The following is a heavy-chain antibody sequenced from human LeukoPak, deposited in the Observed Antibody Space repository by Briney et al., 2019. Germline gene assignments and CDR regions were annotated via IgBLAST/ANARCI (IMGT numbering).Heavy chain of an antibody. Sequence: PSETLSLTCAVYGGSFSGYYWSRIRQPPGKGLEWIGEINHSGSTNYNPSLKSRVTMSVDRTKNQLSLKLSSVTAADAAVYYCAKMSSSYNWFDPWGQGTLVTVSS. D-gene: IGHD6-6*01. CDR2: INHSGST. J-gene: IGHJ5*02. CDR3: AKMSSSYNWFDP. CDR1: GGSFSGYY. V-gene: IGHV4-34*01.